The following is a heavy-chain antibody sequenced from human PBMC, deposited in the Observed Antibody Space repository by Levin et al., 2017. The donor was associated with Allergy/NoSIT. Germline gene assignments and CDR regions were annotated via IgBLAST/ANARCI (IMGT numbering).Heavy chain of an antibody. CDR3: ARESGYYTAFDY. V-gene: IGHV3-30*04. J-gene: IGHJ4*02. D-gene: IGHD3-3*01. CDR2: ISYDGSNK. CDR1: GFTFSSYA. Sequence: PGGSLRLSCAASGFTFSSYAMHWVRQAPGKGLEWVAVISYDGSNKYYADSVKGRFTISRDNSKNTLYLQMNSLRAEDTAVYYCARESGYYTAFDYWGQGTLVTVSS.